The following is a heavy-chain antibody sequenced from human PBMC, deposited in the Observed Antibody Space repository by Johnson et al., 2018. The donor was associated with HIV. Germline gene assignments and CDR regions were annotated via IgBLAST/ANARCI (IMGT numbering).Heavy chain of an antibody. CDR3: ARVPNDALVV. CDR1: GFTFSDYG. V-gene: IGHV3-30*03. J-gene: IGHJ3*01. CDR2: ISYDGSNK. Sequence: QVQLVESGGGGVQPGRSLRLSCAASGFTFSDYGMHWVRQAPGKGLEWVADISYDGSNKYYADSVKGRFTISRDNSKNTLYLQMNSLRAEDTAVYYCARVPNDALVVWGTGTMVTVSS.